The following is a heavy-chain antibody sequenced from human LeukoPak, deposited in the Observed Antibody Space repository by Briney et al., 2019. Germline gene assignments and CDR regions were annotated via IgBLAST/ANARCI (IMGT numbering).Heavy chain of an antibody. CDR1: GYIITSYY. V-gene: IGHV1-46*01. D-gene: IGHD5-18*01. CDR3: ARGLQLWTKGTFDY. Sequence: ASVKVSCKASGYIITSYYMHWVRQAPGQGLVWMGMINPKGGSTTYAQNFQGRVTMTRDTSTNTVYMELNSVRSQDTGVYYCARGLQLWTKGTFDYWGQGTLVTVSS. CDR2: INPKGGST. J-gene: IGHJ4*02.